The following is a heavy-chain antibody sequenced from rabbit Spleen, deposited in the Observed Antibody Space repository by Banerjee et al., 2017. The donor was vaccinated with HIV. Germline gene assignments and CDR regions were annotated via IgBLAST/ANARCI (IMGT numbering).Heavy chain of an antibody. J-gene: IGHJ4*01. CDR3: GRDWTGFLGWNLKL. D-gene: IGHD3-1*01. CDR1: GFSFSDRDV. V-gene: IGHV1S45*01. CDR2: INTATGKP. Sequence: QEQLEESGGGLVKPEGSLTLTCKASGFSFSDRDVMCWVRQAPGKGLEWIACINTATGKPVDAPGAKAQSPLPKPPAPPVTLQMTSRTAADTATYFWGRDWTGFLGWNLKLGAPGPRV.